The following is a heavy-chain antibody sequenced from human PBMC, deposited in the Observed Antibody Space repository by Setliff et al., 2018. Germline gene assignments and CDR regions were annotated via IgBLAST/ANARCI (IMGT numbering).Heavy chain of an antibody. D-gene: IGHD3-3*01. Sequence: GASVKVSCKASGYTFTGYYMHWVRQAPGQGLEWMGWINPNSGGTNYAQKFQGRVTMTRDTSISTAYMELSRLRSDDTAVYYCARAFGMYYDFWSGSLHYFDYWGQGTLVTAPQ. CDR1: GYTFTGYY. V-gene: IGHV1-2*02. CDR2: INPNSGGT. J-gene: IGHJ4*02. CDR3: ARAFGMYYDFWSGSLHYFDY.